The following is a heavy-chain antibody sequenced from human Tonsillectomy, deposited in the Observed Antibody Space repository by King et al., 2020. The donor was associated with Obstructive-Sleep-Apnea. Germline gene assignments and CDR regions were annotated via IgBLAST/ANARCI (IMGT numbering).Heavy chain of an antibody. V-gene: IGHV3-23*04. CDR1: GFTFSSYA. Sequence: VQLVESGGGLVQPGGSLRLSCAASGFTFSSYAMSWVRQAPGKGLEWVSAISGSGGSTYYADSVKGRFTISRDNSKNTLYLQMNNLRAEDTAVYYCAKDSRSTVTPVYYFDYWGQGTLVTVSS. CDR3: AKDSRSTVTPVYYFDY. D-gene: IGHD4-17*01. CDR2: ISGSGGST. J-gene: IGHJ4*02.